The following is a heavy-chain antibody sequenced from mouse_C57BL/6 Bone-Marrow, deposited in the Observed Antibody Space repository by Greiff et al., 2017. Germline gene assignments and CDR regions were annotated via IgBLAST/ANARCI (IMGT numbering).Heavy chain of an antibody. CDR2: IWWDDDK. J-gene: IGHJ1*03. V-gene: IGHV8-8*01. D-gene: IGHD1-1*01. CDR1: GFSLSTFGMG. CDR3: ARIAPYYYGSSYVYWYFDV. Sequence: LKESGPGILQPSQTLSLTCSFSGFSLSTFGMGVGWIRQPSGQGLEWLAHIWWDDDKYYNPALKSRLTISKDTSKNQVFLKLANVDTADSATYYCARIAPYYYGSSYVYWYFDVWGTGTTVTVSA.